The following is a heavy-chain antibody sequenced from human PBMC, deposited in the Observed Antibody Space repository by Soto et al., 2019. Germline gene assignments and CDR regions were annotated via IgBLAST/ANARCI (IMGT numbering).Heavy chain of an antibody. V-gene: IGHV6-1*01. CDR2: TYYRSKWYN. CDR3: ARGTRASKQITGTTLGQEWFDP. Sequence: SQTLSLTCAISGDSVSSNSAAWNWIRQSPSRGLEWLGRTYYRSKWYNDYAVSVKSRITINPDTSKNQFSLQLNSVTPEDTAVYYCARGTRASKQITGTTLGQEWFDPWGQGALVTVSS. CDR1: GDSVSSNSAA. J-gene: IGHJ5*02. D-gene: IGHD1-7*01.